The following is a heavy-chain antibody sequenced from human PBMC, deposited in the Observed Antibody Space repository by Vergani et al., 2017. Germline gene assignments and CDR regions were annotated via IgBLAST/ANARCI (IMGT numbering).Heavy chain of an antibody. J-gene: IGHJ6*02. Sequence: EVQLVESGGGLVQPGGSLRLSCAASGFTFSSYWMSWVRQAPGKGLEWVANIKQDGSEKYYVDSVKGRFTISRDNAKNSLYLQMNSLRAEDTAVYYCARAGNEGDRGGPVSYYGMDVWGQGSTVTVSS. CDR3: ARAGNEGDRGGPVSYYGMDV. CDR2: IKQDGSEK. D-gene: IGHD3-10*01. CDR1: GFTFSSYW. V-gene: IGHV3-7*01.